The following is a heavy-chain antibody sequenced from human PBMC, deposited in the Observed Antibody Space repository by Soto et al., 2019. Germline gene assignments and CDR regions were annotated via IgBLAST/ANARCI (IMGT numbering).Heavy chain of an antibody. V-gene: IGHV3-74*01. J-gene: IGHJ3*02. CDR3: ARDDRFWVWAFDI. Sequence: PGGSLRLSCAASGVTFSSYCMHWVRQAPGQGLVWVSRGNSDGSSTSYADSVKGRFTISRDNAKNTLYLQMNSMRAEDTAVYYCARDDRFWVWAFDIWGQGTMVTVSS. CDR1: GVTFSSYC. CDR2: GNSDGSST. D-gene: IGHD3-3*01.